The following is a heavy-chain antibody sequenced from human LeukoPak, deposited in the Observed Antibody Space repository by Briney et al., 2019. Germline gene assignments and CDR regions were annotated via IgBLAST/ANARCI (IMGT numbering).Heavy chain of an antibody. CDR2: IYYSGST. V-gene: IGHV4-39*01. J-gene: IGHJ6*03. CDR3: AGIKIEYSSSLSQGYYYYYMDV. D-gene: IGHD6-6*01. CDR1: GGSISSSSYY. Sequence: PSETLSLTCTVSGGSISSSSYYWGWIRQPPGKGLEWIGSIYYSGSTYYNPSLKSRVTISVDTSKNQFSLKLSSVTAADTAVYYCAGIKIEYSSSLSQGYYYYYMDVWGKGTTVTVSS.